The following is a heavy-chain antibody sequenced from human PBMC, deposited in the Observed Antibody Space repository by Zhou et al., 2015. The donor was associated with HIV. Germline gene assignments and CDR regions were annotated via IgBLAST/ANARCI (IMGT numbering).Heavy chain of an antibody. J-gene: IGHJ6*02. CDR1: GGTFSSYT. CDR3: ARGIVVVTAIPYYYYGMDV. D-gene: IGHD2-21*02. CDR2: IIPILGIA. Sequence: QVQLVQSGAEVKKPGSSVKVSCKASGGTFSSYTISWVRQAPGQGLEWMGRIIPILGIANYAQKFQGRVTITADKSTSTAYMELSSLRSEDTAVYYCARGIVVVTAIPYYYYGMDVWGQGTTVTVSS. V-gene: IGHV1-69*02.